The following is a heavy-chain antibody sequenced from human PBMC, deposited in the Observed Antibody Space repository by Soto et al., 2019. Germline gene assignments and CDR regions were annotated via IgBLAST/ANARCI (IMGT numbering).Heavy chain of an antibody. D-gene: IGHD5-12*01. CDR3: AKDEPRSSGFAFGQ. V-gene: IGHV3-30*18. J-gene: IGHJ4*02. CDR2: ISYDGSNK. CDR1: GFSLSTYA. Sequence: GGSLRLSCEASGFSLSTYAMHWVRQAPGKGLEWVAVISYDGSNKYHADSVKGRFTISRDNSRNTLYLQMNSLRLDDTAVYYCAKDEPRSSGFAFGQWGQGTLVTVSS.